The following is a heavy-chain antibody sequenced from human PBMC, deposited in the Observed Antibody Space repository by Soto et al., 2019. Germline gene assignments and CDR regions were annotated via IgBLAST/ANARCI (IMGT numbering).Heavy chain of an antibody. D-gene: IGHD6-19*01. CDR1: GGSISSGGYS. CDR2: IYHSGST. V-gene: IGHV4-30-2*05. J-gene: IGHJ3*02. CDR3: AREVAGTCGFDI. Sequence: SETLSLTCAVSGGSISSGGYSWSWIRQPPGKGLEWIGYIYHSGSTYYNPSLKSRIIINPDTSKNQFSLQLNFMTPEDTAVYYCAREVAGTCGFDIWGQGTMVTVSS.